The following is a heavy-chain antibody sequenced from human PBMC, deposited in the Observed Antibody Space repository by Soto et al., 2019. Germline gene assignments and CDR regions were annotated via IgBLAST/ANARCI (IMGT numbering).Heavy chain of an antibody. CDR3: ARGGGVGVAGSAAFDM. CDR2: INPATGAA. Sequence: QLHLVQSGAVVKKPGASVTVSCSASGYPVTAYYMHWVRQAPGRGLEWMGGINPATGAAKYTQTFQGREPLTREKSKSTRFMELSCLTSEDPDVFFGARGGGVGVAGSAAFDMWGQGTLVTVSS. CDR1: GYPVTAYY. J-gene: IGHJ3*02. D-gene: IGHD3-3*01. V-gene: IGHV1-2*02.